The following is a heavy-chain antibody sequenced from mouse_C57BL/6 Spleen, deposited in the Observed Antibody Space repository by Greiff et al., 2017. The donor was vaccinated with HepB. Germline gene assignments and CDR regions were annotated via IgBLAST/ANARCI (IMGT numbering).Heavy chain of an antibody. D-gene: IGHD4-1*01. V-gene: IGHV1-15*01. CDR3: TRTGTSYFDY. CDR2: IDPETGGT. CDR1: GYTFTDYE. J-gene: IGHJ2*01. Sequence: QVQLKQSGAELVRPGASVTLSCKASGYTFTDYEMHWVKQTPVHGLEWIGAIDPETGGTAYNQKFKGKAILTADKSSSTAYMELRSLTSEDSAVYYWTRTGTSYFDYWGQGTTLTVSS.